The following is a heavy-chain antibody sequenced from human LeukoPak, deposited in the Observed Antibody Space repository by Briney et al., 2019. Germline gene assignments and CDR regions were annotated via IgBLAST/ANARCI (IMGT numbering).Heavy chain of an antibody. CDR2: INPSGGST. CDR1: GYTFTSYY. J-gene: IGHJ4*02. Sequence: ASVKVSCKASGYTFTSYYMHWVRQAPGQGLEWMGIINPSGGSTSYAQKFQGRVTMTRDTSTSTVYMELSSLRSEDTAVYYCARGGPRGDTAMALTYWGQGTLVTVSS. V-gene: IGHV1-46*01. D-gene: IGHD5-18*01. CDR3: ARGGPRGDTAMALTY.